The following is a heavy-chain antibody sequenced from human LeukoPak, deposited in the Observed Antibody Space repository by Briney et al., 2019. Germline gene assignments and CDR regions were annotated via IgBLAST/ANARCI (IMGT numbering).Heavy chain of an antibody. V-gene: IGHV1-69*02. CDR1: GGTFSSYT. Sequence: SVKVSCKASGGTFSSYTISWVRQAPGQGLEWMGRIIPILGIANYAQKFQGRVTITADKSTSTAYMELSSLRSEDAAVYYCARGERYYDFWSGSRYYYMDVWGKGTTVTVSS. J-gene: IGHJ6*03. CDR2: IIPILGIA. CDR3: ARGERYYDFWSGSRYYYMDV. D-gene: IGHD3-3*01.